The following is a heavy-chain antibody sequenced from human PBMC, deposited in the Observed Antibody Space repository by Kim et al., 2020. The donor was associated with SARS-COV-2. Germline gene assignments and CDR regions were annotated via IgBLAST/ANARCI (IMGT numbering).Heavy chain of an antibody. Sequence: SETLSLTCTVSGGSISSGDYYWSWIRQPPGKGLEWIGYIYYSGSTYYNPSLKSRVTISVDTSKNQFSLKLSSVTAADTAVYYCARGRYSSSWTFYYYYGMDVWGQGTTVTVSS. V-gene: IGHV4-30-4*01. CDR2: IYYSGST. J-gene: IGHJ6*02. CDR1: GGSISSGDYY. CDR3: ARGRYSSSWTFYYYYGMDV. D-gene: IGHD6-13*01.